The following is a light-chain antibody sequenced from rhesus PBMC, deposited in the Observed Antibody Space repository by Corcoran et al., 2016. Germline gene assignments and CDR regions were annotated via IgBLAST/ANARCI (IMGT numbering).Light chain of an antibody. J-gene: IGKJ1*01. CDR2: RAS. Sequence: DIQMTQSPSSLSASVGDRVTITCRASQGISTWLAWYQQKPGKAPKLLIFRASNLDSGVPSRFSGSGAGTDFTLTISSLQPEEVATYYCQQHADSPWTFGQGTKVEIK. V-gene: IGKV1-69*01. CDR3: QQHADSPWT. CDR1: QGISTW.